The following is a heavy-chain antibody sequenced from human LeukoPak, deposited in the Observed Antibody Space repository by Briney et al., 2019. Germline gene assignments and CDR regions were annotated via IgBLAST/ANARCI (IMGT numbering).Heavy chain of an antibody. D-gene: IGHD1-1*01. J-gene: IGHJ5*02. CDR3: AKGTTNWPPRCFDP. Sequence: PGGSLRLSCVASGFIFSNYAMNWVRQAPGKGLEWVSTISPSGGVKYNADSVKGRFTIHRDNSKNTLYLQMNTLRGEDTAVYYCAKGTTNWPPRCFDPWGQGTLVTVSS. V-gene: IGHV3-23*01. CDR1: GFIFSNYA. CDR2: ISPSGGVK.